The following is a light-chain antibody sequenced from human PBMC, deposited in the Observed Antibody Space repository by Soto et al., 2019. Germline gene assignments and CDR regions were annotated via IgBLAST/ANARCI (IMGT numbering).Light chain of an antibody. CDR3: TSYAGSRNLV. V-gene: IGLV2-8*01. CDR1: SSDIGVYNY. CDR2: EVS. J-gene: IGLJ2*01. Sequence: QSVLTQPPSASGSPGQSVTISCTGTSSDIGVYNYVSWYQQHPGKAPKLMIYEVSKRPSGVPDRFSGSKSGNTASLTVSGLQAEDEADYYCTSYAGSRNLVFDGGTKLTVL.